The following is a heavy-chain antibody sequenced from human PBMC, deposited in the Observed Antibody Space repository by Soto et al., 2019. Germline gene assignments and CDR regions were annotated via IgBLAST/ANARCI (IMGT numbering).Heavy chain of an antibody. CDR2: IYHSGTT. V-gene: IGHV4-4*02. CDR3: VRVGNSGWYPY. CDR1: GASISNNNW. Sequence: SETLSITCTVSGASISNNNWWSWVRQSPVTGLEWIGEIYHSGTTNYNPSLKSRVSISVDKSKNQFSLNLSSVTAADTAVYYCVRVGNSGWYPYWGQGISVTVSS. J-gene: IGHJ4*02. D-gene: IGHD6-19*01.